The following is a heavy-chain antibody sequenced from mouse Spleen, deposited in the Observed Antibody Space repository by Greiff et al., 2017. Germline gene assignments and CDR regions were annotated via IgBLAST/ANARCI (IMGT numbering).Heavy chain of an antibody. CDR1: GFNIKDDY. D-gene: IGHD1-1*01. J-gene: IGHJ2*01. Sequence: EVQRVESGAELVRPGASVKLSCTASGFNIKDDYMHWVKQRPEQGLEWIGWIDPENGDTEYASKFQGKATITADTSSNTAYLQLSSLTSEDTAVYYCTTAFYGSSYGYWGQGTTLTVSS. CDR3: TTAFYGSSYGY. V-gene: IGHV14-4*01. CDR2: IDPENGDT.